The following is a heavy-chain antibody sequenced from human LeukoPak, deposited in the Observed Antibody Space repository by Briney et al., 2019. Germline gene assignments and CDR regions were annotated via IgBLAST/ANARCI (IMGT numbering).Heavy chain of an antibody. Sequence: GGSLRLSCAASGLDFNKAWMSWVRQVPGKGLEWVANIKQDGSEKNYVDSVKGRFTISRDNAKNSLYLQMDNLRVEDTAVYYCARDSIIRGKTGACDIWGQGTMVTVSS. CDR1: GLDFNKAW. D-gene: IGHD1-1*01. J-gene: IGHJ3*02. CDR3: ARDSIIRGKTGACDI. V-gene: IGHV3-7*01. CDR2: IKQDGSEK.